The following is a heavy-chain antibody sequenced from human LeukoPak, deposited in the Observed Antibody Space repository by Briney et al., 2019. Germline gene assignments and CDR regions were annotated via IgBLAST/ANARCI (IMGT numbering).Heavy chain of an antibody. D-gene: IGHD6-19*01. Sequence: PSQTLSLTCTVSGGSISSGSYYWSWIRQPAGKGLEWIGRIYTSGSTNYNPSLKSRVTISVDTSKNQFSLKLSSVTAADTAVYYCATQRIAVAALFDYWGQGTLVTVSS. CDR1: GGSISSGSYY. J-gene: IGHJ4*02. CDR2: IYTSGST. V-gene: IGHV4-61*02. CDR3: ATQRIAVAALFDY.